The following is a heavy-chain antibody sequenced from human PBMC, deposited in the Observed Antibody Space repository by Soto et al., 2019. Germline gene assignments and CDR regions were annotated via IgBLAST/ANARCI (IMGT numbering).Heavy chain of an antibody. D-gene: IGHD3-9*01. CDR3: ARSPYTTGYHYGMDV. J-gene: IGHJ6*01. V-gene: IGHV3-33*01. Sequence: GGSLRLSCAASGFSFSLYSMQWVRQAPGKGLEWVAVIWYDGSNKYYADSVKARLTISRDNSKNMLYLQMNSLRAEDTAVYYCARSPYTTGYHYGMDVWGHGTTVTSSS. CDR2: IWYDGSNK. CDR1: GFSFSLYS.